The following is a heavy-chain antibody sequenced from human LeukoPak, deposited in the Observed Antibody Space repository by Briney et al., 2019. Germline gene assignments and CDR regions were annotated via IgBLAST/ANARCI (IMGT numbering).Heavy chain of an antibody. V-gene: IGHV3-30*04. J-gene: IGHJ4*02. Sequence: GGSLRLSCAASGFTFSRYAMHWVRQAPGKGLEWVAVISYDGSNKYYADSVKGRFTISRDNSKNTLYLQMNSLRAEDTAVYYCARDVDSSGYYYFGYWGQGTLVTVSS. CDR2: ISYDGSNK. CDR1: GFTFSRYA. D-gene: IGHD3-22*01. CDR3: ARDVDSSGYYYFGY.